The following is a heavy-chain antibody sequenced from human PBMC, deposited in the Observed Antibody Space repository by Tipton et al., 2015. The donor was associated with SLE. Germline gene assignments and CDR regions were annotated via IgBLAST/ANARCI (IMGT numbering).Heavy chain of an antibody. CDR2: INHSGSS. Sequence: TLSLTCTVYGGSFSDYYWSWIRQPPGRGLEWVGEINHSGSSDYNPSLKSRVTISVDTSKNQISLKLSSVTDADTAVYYCARVATIFGVRTAFMDVWGKGTTVTVSS. V-gene: IGHV4-34*01. J-gene: IGHJ6*03. CDR3: ARVATIFGVRTAFMDV. D-gene: IGHD3-3*01. CDR1: GGSFSDYY.